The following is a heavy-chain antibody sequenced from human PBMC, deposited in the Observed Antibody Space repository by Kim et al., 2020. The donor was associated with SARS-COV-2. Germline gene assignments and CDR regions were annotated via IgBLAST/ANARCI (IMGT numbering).Heavy chain of an antibody. CDR2: TYYSGST. CDR1: GGSISSSSYY. V-gene: IGHV4-39*01. CDR3: ARHIRRYSYGYLDY. Sequence: SETLSLTCTVSGGSISSSSYYWGWIRQPKGKGLVSIGSTYYSGSTYSNPSLKSRITISEDTSKNQISLKLSSVTAADTAVNYCARHIRRYSYGYLDYGGQGTLVTV. D-gene: IGHD5-18*01. J-gene: IGHJ4*02.